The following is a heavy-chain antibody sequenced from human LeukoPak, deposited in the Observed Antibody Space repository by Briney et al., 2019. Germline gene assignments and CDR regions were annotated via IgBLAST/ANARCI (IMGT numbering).Heavy chain of an antibody. V-gene: IGHV1-2*02. CDR2: INPNSGGT. CDR1: GYTFTSYY. D-gene: IGHD6-13*01. CDR3: ARGHGYSSSHALDY. Sequence: ASVKVSCKASGYTFTSYYMHWVRQAPGQGLEWMGWINPNSGGTNYAQKFQGRVTMTRDTSISTAYMELSRLRSDDTAVYYCARGHGYSSSHALDYWGQGTLVTVSS. J-gene: IGHJ4*02.